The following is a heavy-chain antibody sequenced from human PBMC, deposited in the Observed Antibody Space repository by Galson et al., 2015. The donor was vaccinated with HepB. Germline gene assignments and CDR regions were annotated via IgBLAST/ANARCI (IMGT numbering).Heavy chain of an antibody. CDR1: GFTFSSYS. CDR2: ISSSSSYI. V-gene: IGHV3-21*01. Sequence: SLRLSCAASGFTFSSYSMNWVRQAPGKGLEWVSSISSSSSYIYYADSVKGRFTISRDNAKNSLYLQMNSLRAEDTAVYYCACYHFGGSYWVNLDYWGQGTLVTVSS. CDR3: ACYHFGGSYWVNLDY. J-gene: IGHJ4*02. D-gene: IGHD1-26*01.